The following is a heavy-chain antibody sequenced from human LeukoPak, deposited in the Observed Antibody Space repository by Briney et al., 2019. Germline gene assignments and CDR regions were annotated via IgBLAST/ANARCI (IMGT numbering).Heavy chain of an antibody. J-gene: IGHJ4*02. D-gene: IGHD6-19*01. V-gene: IGHV4-59*08. Sequence: SETLSLTCTVSGGSISSYYWSWIRQPPGKGLEWIGYIYYSGSTNYNPSLKSRVTISVDTSKNQFSLKLSSATAADTAVYYCARLDSSGWWPYDYWGQGTLVTVSS. CDR1: GGSISSYY. CDR3: ARLDSSGWWPYDY. CDR2: IYYSGST.